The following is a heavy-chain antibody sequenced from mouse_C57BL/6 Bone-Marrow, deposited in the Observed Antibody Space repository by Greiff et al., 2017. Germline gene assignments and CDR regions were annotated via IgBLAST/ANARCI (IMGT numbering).Heavy chain of an antibody. CDR1: GFSLTSYG. V-gene: IGHV2-2*01. D-gene: IGHD2-4*01. CDR2: IWSGGST. CDR3: DRESYDYDGGTWFAY. Sequence: QVQLQQSGPGLVQPSQSLSITCTVSGFSLTSYGVHWVRQSPGKGLEWLGVIWSGGSTDYNAAFISRLRIRKDNSKSQVFFKMSSLQADDTAIYYCDRESYDYDGGTWFAYWGQGTLVTVSA. J-gene: IGHJ3*01.